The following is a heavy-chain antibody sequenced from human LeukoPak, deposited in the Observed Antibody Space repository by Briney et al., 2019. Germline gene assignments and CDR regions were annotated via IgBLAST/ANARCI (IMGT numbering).Heavy chain of an antibody. V-gene: IGHV3-30*04. D-gene: IGHD3-10*01. CDR3: ARESLLLWRATAYYYGMDV. J-gene: IGHJ6*02. CDR2: ISYDGSNK. Sequence: GRSLRLSCAASGFTFSSYAMHWVRQAPGKGLEWVAVISYDGSNKYYADSVKGRFTISRDNSKNTLYLQMDSLRAEDTAVYYCARESLLLWRATAYYYGMDVWGQGTTVTVSS. CDR1: GFTFSSYA.